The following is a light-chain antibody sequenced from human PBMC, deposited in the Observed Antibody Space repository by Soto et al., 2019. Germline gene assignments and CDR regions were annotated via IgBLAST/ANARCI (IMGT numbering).Light chain of an antibody. J-gene: IGLJ2*01. Sequence: QSALTQPASVSGSPGQSITISCTGTSRDIGAYNYVSWYLQHPGKAPKLMIYEVVNRPSGISNRFSGSKSGNTASLTISGLQAEDEADYYCAAWDDTLNGVLFGGGTKLTVL. CDR2: EVV. CDR1: SRDIGAYNY. CDR3: AAWDDTLNGVL. V-gene: IGLV2-14*01.